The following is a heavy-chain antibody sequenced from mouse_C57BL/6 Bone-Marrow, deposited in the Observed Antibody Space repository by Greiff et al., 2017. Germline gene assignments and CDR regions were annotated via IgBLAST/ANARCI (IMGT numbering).Heavy chain of an antibody. CDR3: AREGAYYSNPFAY. V-gene: IGHV1-50*01. CDR1: GYTFTSYW. Sequence: QVHVKPPGAELVKPGASVKLSCKASGYTFTSYWMQWVKQRPGQGLEWIGEIDPSDSYTNYNQKFKGKATLTVDTSSSTAYMQLSSLTSEDSAVYYCAREGAYYSNPFAYWGQGTLVTVSA. D-gene: IGHD2-5*01. CDR2: IDPSDSYT. J-gene: IGHJ3*01.